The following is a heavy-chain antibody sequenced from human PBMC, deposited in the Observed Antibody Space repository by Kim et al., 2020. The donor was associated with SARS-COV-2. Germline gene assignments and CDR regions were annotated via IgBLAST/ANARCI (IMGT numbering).Heavy chain of an antibody. CDR3: AREVQHSNSYDC. D-gene: IGHD2-21*01. Sequence: NYSPKFQGRVTVTRETSINPLYMELNRLTSDDTAAYYCAREVQHSNSYDCWGQGTLVTVSS. J-gene: IGHJ5*01. V-gene: IGHV1-2*02.